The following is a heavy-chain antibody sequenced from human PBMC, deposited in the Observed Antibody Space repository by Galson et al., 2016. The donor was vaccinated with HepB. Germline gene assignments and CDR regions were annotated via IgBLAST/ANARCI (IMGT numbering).Heavy chain of an antibody. CDR2: IHRDGHT. V-gene: IGHV3-53*01. D-gene: IGHD2-15*01. CDR1: GFNVSDNY. Sequence: SLRLSCAASGFNVSDNYMTWLRQAPGEGLEWVSVIHRDGHTYLAASVRGRFSISRDNLKNTVYLQMNRLRAEDTAVYYCARGLHCTGGRCYFGPWFDAWGQGSLVTVSS. J-gene: IGHJ5*02. CDR3: ARGLHCTGGRCYFGPWFDA.